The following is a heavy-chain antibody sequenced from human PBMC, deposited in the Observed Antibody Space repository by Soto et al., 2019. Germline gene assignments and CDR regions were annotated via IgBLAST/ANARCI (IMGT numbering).Heavy chain of an antibody. CDR3: ARGRAYCGGDCYSNFDY. Sequence: SVKVSCKASGGTFSSYAISWVRQAPGQGLEWMGGIIPIFGTANYAQKFQGRVTITADESTSTAYMELSSLRSEDTAVYYCARGRAYCGGDCYSNFDYWGQGTLVTVSS. J-gene: IGHJ4*02. V-gene: IGHV1-69*13. CDR1: GGTFSSYA. D-gene: IGHD2-21*02. CDR2: IIPIFGTA.